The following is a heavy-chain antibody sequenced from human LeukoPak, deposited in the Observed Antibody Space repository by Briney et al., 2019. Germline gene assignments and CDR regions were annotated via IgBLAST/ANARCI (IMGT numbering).Heavy chain of an antibody. CDR2: ISISGGNT. CDR1: GFTFSSYG. CDR3: AKAVNSGSYLKIDY. V-gene: IGHV3-23*01. Sequence: GGTLRLSCAASGFTFSSYGMSWVRQAPGKGLEWVSAISISGGNTYYADSVKGRFTISRDNSKNTLYVQMNSLRAEDTAVYYCAKAVNSGSYLKIDYWGQGTLVTVSS. D-gene: IGHD1-26*01. J-gene: IGHJ4*02.